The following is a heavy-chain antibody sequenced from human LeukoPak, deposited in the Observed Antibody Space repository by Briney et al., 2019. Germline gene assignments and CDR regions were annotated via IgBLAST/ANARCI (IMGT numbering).Heavy chain of an antibody. CDR3: GRGSTVTTLYYYYYYMDV. V-gene: IGHV1-2*02. CDR2: INPNSGGT. J-gene: IGHJ6*03. Sequence: ASVKVSCKASGYTFTGYYMHWVRQAPGQGLEWMGWINPNSGGTSYAQNFQGRVTMTRDTSTSTVYMELSSLRSEDTAVYYCGRGSTVTTLYYYYYYMDVCGKGTTVTISS. CDR1: GYTFTGYY. D-gene: IGHD4-17*01.